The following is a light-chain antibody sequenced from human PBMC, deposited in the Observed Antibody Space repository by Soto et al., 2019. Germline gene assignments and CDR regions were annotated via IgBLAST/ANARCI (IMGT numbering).Light chain of an antibody. Sequence: DIVMTQSPDSLAVSLGERATMNCKCSRSVLYKSNNKNHSAEYQQKPGQPPQLIIYWASTRESGVPERFSGSGSGTDFTLTISSLEAEDVAFYWCQQYFDVPFTFGGGTKVEI. CDR1: RSVLYKSNNKNH. CDR3: QQYFDVPFT. J-gene: IGKJ4*01. V-gene: IGKV4-1*01. CDR2: WAS.